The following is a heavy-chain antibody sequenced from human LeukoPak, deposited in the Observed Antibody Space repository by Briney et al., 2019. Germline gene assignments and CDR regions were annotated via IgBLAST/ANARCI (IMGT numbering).Heavy chain of an antibody. CDR3: ARLPYCSSTSCFYYFDY. CDR1: GGSISSGSYY. D-gene: IGHD2-2*01. V-gene: IGHV4-61*02. Sequence: SETLSLTCTVSGGSISSGSYYWSWIRQPAGKGLEWIGRIYTSGSTNYNPSLKSRVTISVDTSKNQFSLKLSSVTAADTAVYYCARLPYCSSTSCFYYFDYWGQGTLVTVSP. J-gene: IGHJ4*02. CDR2: IYTSGST.